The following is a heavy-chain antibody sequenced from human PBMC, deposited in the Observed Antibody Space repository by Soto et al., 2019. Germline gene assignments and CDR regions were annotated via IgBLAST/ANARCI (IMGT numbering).Heavy chain of an antibody. Sequence: PSETLSLTCTVSGGSISSGDSYWSWIRQPPGKGLEWIGYIYYSGTTYYNPSLKSRLTISVDTSKNQFSLKLSSVTAADTAVYFCMMSPGFYKIESWGQGTLVTVSS. J-gene: IGHJ4*02. CDR3: MMSPGFYKIES. CDR1: GGSISSGDSY. CDR2: IYYSGTT. D-gene: IGHD1-1*01. V-gene: IGHV4-30-4*01.